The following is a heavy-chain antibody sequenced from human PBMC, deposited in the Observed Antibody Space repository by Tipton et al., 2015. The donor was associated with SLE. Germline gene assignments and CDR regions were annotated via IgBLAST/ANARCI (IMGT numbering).Heavy chain of an antibody. CDR3: AGGYSYGFYYYYAMDV. D-gene: IGHD5-18*01. CDR1: GFTVSTNY. J-gene: IGHJ6*02. V-gene: IGHV3-66*01. CDR2: IYSNDDT. Sequence: SLRLSCAASGFTVSTNYMSWVRQAPGKGLEWVSIIYSNDDTYYADSVKGRFTISRDNSKNTLYLQMNSLRADDTAVYYCAGGYSYGFYYYYAMDVWGQGP.